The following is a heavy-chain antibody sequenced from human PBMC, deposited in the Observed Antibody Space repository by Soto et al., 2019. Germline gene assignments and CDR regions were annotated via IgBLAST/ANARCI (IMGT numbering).Heavy chain of an antibody. CDR2: IFYSGST. D-gene: IGHD3-10*01. CDR3: ASYGSGSDPRFDP. CDR1: GGSISSSNYY. J-gene: IGHJ5*02. Sequence: SDTLSLTYTVSGGSISSSNYYCCCICQPPGKGLEWIGSIFYSGSTYYNPSLKSRVTISVDTSKNQFSLKLSSVTAADTAVYYCASYGSGSDPRFDPWGQGTLVTVS. V-gene: IGHV4-39*07.